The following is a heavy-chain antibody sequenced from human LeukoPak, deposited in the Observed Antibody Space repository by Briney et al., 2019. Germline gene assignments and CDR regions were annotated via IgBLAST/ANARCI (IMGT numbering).Heavy chain of an antibody. CDR1: GFTFSSYS. CDR3: VRDLSWAFDI. J-gene: IGHJ3*02. Sequence: GGSLRLSCAASGFTFSSYSMNWVRQAPGKGLEWVSYISIGSSTIVYADSVKGRFTISRDNAKNSLYLQMNSLRAEDTAVYYCVRDLSWAFDIGGQGTMVTVSS. V-gene: IGHV3-48*04. CDR2: ISIGSSTI.